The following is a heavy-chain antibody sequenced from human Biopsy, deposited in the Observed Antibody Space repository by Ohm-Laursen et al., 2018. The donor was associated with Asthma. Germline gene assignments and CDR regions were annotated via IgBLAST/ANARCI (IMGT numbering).Heavy chain of an antibody. Sequence: SSVKASCKISGYSLTDLSMHWVRQAPGQGLEWMGGHDHEEGGTVNARRFQGRVTMAEDTSTDTAYMELSSLSSDDTAVYYCASDFPKDYVRYNFQFWGQGILVTVSS. CDR2: HDHEEGGT. CDR3: ASDFPKDYVRYNFQF. D-gene: IGHD4-17*01. CDR1: GYSLTDLS. V-gene: IGHV1-24*01. J-gene: IGHJ4*02.